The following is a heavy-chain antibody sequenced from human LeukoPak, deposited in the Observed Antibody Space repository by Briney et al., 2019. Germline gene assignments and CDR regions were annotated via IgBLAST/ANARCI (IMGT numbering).Heavy chain of an antibody. V-gene: IGHV6-1*01. D-gene: IGHD3-22*01. CDR2: TYYRSKWYN. CDR3: ARSPPLYDSSGYYHEGAFDI. CDR1: GDSVSSNSAA. Sequence: SQTLSLTCAISGDSVSSNSAAWNWIRQSPSRGLEWLGRTYYRSKWYNDYAVSVKSRITMNPGTSKNHFSLQLNSVTPEDTAVYYCARSPPLYDSSGYYHEGAFDIWGQGTMVTVSS. J-gene: IGHJ3*02.